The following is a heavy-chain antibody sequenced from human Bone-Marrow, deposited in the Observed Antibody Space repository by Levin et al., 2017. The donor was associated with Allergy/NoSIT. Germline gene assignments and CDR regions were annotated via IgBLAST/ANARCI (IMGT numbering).Heavy chain of an antibody. V-gene: IGHV3-30-3*01. D-gene: IGHD4-11*01. CDR2: ISYDGSNK. CDR3: AREGMTTVKEAAFDY. CDR1: GFTFSSYA. Sequence: GGSLRLSCAASGFTFSSYAMHWVRQAPGKGLEWVAVISYDGSNKYYADSVKGRFTISRDNSKNTLYLQMNSLRAEDTAVYYCAREGMTTVKEAAFDYWGQGTLVTVSS. J-gene: IGHJ4*02.